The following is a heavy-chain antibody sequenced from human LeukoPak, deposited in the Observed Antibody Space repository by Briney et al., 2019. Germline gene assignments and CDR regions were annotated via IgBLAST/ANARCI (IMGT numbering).Heavy chain of an antibody. CDR1: GYTFTSYG. V-gene: IGHV1-18*01. D-gene: IGHD3-16*01. Sequence: GASVKVSCKASGYTFTSYGISWVRQAPGQGLEWMGWISAYNGNTNYAQKLQGRVTMTTDTSTSTAYMELSSLRSEDTAVYYCAIMKAGDNWFDPWGQGTLVTVSS. CDR3: AIMKAGDNWFDP. J-gene: IGHJ5*02. CDR2: ISAYNGNT.